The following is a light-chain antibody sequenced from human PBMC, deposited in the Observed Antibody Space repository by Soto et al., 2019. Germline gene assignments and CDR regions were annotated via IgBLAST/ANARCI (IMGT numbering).Light chain of an antibody. J-gene: IGKJ5*01. CDR2: DAS. CDR1: QNINNY. CDR3: QQYENIPT. V-gene: IGKV1-33*01. Sequence: DIQRTQSPSSLSASVGDRVTITCQASQNINNYLNWYQQKPGRAPNLLIYDASNLEAGVPSRFRGSGSGTDFTFTIRRLKPEDIATDYCQQYENIPTFGQGTRLEIK.